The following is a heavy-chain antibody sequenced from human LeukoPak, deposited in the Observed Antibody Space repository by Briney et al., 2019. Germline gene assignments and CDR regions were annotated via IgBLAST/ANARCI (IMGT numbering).Heavy chain of an antibody. V-gene: IGHV4-59*08. CDR3: ASSGWPLFYNY. Sequence: PSETLSLTCTVSGGSISSYYWSWIRQPPGKGLEWIGYIYYSGSTNYNPSLKSRVTISVDTSKNQFSLMLSSVTAADTAVYYCASSGWPLFYNYWGQGTLVTVSS. CDR1: GGSISSYY. J-gene: IGHJ4*02. CDR2: IYYSGST. D-gene: IGHD6-19*01.